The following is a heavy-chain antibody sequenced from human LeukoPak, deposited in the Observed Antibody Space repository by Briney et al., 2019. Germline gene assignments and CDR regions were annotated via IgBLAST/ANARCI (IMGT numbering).Heavy chain of an antibody. D-gene: IGHD3-16*01. CDR3: ARRTNDNVWFRCMDV. CDR2: ISGYNGNT. J-gene: IGHJ6*02. V-gene: IGHV1-18*01. CDR1: GYTFTSYS. Sequence: EASVTVSFKASGYTFTSYSSNWVRQAPGQGLEWTGWISGYNGNTNYAQKFQGRVTMTTDTSTSTAYMELRSLRSDDTAVYYCARRTNDNVWFRCMDVWGQGTTVTVSS.